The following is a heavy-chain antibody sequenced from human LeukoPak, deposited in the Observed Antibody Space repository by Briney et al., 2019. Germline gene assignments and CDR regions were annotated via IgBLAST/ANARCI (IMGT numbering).Heavy chain of an antibody. CDR3: ARVSSLVRHHLDY. D-gene: IGHD6-6*01. CDR1: GYTFTSYD. J-gene: IGHJ4*02. Sequence: ASVKVSYKASGYTFTSYDINWVRQATGQGLEWMGWMNPNSGNTGYAQKFQGRVTMTRDTSISTAYMELSSLRSEDTAVYYCARVSSLVRHHLDYWGQGTLVTVSS. V-gene: IGHV1-8*01. CDR2: MNPNSGNT.